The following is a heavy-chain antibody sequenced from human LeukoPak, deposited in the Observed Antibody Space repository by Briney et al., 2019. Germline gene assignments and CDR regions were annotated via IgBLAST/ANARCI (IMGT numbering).Heavy chain of an antibody. V-gene: IGHV1-18*01. Sequence: ASVKVSCKASGYTFTNYGISWVRQAPGQGLEWMGWISAYNGNTNYAQRLQGRVTMTTDTSTNIAYMELSRLTSDDTAVYYCARALRVGAILPFDPWGQGTLVTVSS. CDR3: ARALRVGAILPFDP. J-gene: IGHJ5*02. D-gene: IGHD1-26*01. CDR2: ISAYNGNT. CDR1: GYTFTNYG.